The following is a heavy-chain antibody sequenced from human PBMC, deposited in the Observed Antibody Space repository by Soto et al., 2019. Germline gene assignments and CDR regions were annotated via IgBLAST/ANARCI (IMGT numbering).Heavy chain of an antibody. CDR2: IYDNGHI. CDR3: AAVDDFPS. D-gene: IGHD2-21*02. J-gene: IGHJ5*01. Sequence: SETPSLTFSVSKRIYYWNWIRQPPGKGLEWIASIYDNGHINYNSALKSRLSIFLDKATQQISLNLTSVTAADTAVYYCAAVDDFPSWGHGIRVTVSS. CDR1: KRIYY. V-gene: IGHV4-59*01.